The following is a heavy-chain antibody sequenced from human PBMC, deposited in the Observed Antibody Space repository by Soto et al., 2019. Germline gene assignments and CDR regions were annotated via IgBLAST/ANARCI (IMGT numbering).Heavy chain of an antibody. D-gene: IGHD6-13*01. J-gene: IGHJ4*02. CDR3: AKAGGAAGTVDYFDY. V-gene: IGHV3-23*01. Sequence: GVSLRLSCAASGFTFNNYAINWVRQSPGKGLEWVSVISGSAGSTYYADSVKGRFTVTRDNSKNALYLQMSSLRVEDTAVYYCAKAGGAAGTVDYFDYWGQGTLVTVSS. CDR2: ISGSAGST. CDR1: GFTFNNYA.